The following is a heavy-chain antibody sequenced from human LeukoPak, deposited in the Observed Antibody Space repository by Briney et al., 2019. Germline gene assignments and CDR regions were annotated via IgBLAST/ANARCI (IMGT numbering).Heavy chain of an antibody. Sequence: GGSLRLSCAASGFTFNTYTMHWVRQAPGKGLEWVAVITHDGNNQYYADTVRGRLTISRDNSKSTVYLQVNSLRTEDTAVYSCVRESGSYPGRTYFDYWGQGTLVTVSS. D-gene: IGHD1-26*01. CDR2: ITHDGNNQ. CDR3: VRESGSYPGRTYFDY. V-gene: IGHV3-30-3*01. CDR1: GFTFNTYT. J-gene: IGHJ4*02.